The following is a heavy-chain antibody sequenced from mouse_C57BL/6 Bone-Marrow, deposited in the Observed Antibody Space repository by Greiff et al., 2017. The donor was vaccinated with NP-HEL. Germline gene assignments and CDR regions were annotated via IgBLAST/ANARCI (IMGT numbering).Heavy chain of an antibody. CDR1: GFTFSSYG. V-gene: IGHV5-6*01. Sequence: EVHLVESGGDLVKPGGSLKLSCAASGFTFSSYGMSWVRQTPDKRLEWVATISSGGSYTYYTDSVKGRFTISRDNAKNTLYLQMSRLKSEDTAMYYCARQAYYSNYDYAMDYWGQGTSVTVSS. CDR2: ISSGGSYT. D-gene: IGHD2-5*01. CDR3: ARQAYYSNYDYAMDY. J-gene: IGHJ4*01.